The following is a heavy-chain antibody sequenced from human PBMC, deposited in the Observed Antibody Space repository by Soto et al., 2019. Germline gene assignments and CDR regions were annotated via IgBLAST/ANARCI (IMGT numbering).Heavy chain of an antibody. D-gene: IGHD3-9*01. Sequence: GGSLRLSCAASGFTFSSYAMSWVRQAPGKGLEWVSAISGSGGSTYYADSVKGRFTISRDNSKNTLYLQMNSLRAEDTAVYYCAKATAFDWLFRPAFDYWGQGTLVTVSS. CDR1: GFTFSSYA. CDR2: ISGSGGST. J-gene: IGHJ4*02. V-gene: IGHV3-23*01. CDR3: AKATAFDWLFRPAFDY.